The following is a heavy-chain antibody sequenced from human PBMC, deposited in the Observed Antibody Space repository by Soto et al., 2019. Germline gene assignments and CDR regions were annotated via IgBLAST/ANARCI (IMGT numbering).Heavy chain of an antibody. J-gene: IGHJ4*02. CDR3: VKDNGGYLTTAPQ. Sequence: EVQLLESGGGLVQPGGSLRLSCAASGITISNYPMSWVRQAPGKGLDWVSGISGSGDRTYYADSAKGRFTISKPISRNSHSLAPDRAAVAPTAVYFCVKDNGGYLTTAPQWGEGTLVTVSS. V-gene: IGHV3-23*01. CDR2: ISGSGDRT. CDR1: GITISNYP. D-gene: IGHD3-16*02.